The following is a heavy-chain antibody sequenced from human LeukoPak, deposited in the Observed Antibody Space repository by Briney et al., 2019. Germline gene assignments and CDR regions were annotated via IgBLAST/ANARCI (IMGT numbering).Heavy chain of an antibody. CDR1: GFTFDDYA. D-gene: IGHD1-26*01. V-gene: IGHV3-43*02. CDR3: AKASGNYLTYYFDY. J-gene: IGHJ4*02. Sequence: QPGGSLRLSCAASGFTFDDYAMHWVRHTPGKGLEWVSLISGDGGSTYYADSMKGRFTISRDNSKNSLYLQMSRLRTEDTALYYCAKASGNYLTYYFDYWGQGTLVTVSS. CDR2: ISGDGGST.